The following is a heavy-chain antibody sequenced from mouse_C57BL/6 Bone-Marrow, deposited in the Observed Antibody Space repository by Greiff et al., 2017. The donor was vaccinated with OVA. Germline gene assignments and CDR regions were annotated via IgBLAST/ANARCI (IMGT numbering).Heavy chain of an antibody. CDR3: ARDGGIYYYGSSPHFDY. Sequence: EVKLQESGPGLVKPSQSLSLTCSVTGYSITSGYYWNWIRQFPGNKLEWMGYISYDGSNNYNPYLKNRISITRDTSKNQFFLKLNSVTTEDTATYYCARDGGIYYYGSSPHFDYWGQGTTLTVSS. D-gene: IGHD1-1*01. CDR1: GYSITSGYY. CDR2: ISYDGSN. V-gene: IGHV3-6*01. J-gene: IGHJ2*01.